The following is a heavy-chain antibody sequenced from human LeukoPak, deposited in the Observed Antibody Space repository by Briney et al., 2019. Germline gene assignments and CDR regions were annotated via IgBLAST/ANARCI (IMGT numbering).Heavy chain of an antibody. CDR1: EYTFTGYY. Sequence: ASVKVSCKASEYTFTGYYMHWVRQAPGQGLEWMGWISVYNANTNYAQMLQGRVTMTTDTSTSTAYMELRSLRSDDTAVYYCTRGLQETLGWLKAFSAFDIWGQGTMVTVSS. D-gene: IGHD5-24*01. CDR3: TRGLQETLGWLKAFSAFDI. J-gene: IGHJ3*02. CDR2: ISVYNANT. V-gene: IGHV1-18*04.